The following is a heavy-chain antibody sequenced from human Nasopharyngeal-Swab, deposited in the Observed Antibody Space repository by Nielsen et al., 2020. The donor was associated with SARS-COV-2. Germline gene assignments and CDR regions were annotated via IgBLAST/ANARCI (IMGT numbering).Heavy chain of an antibody. J-gene: IGHJ3*02. V-gene: IGHV3-74*01. CDR2: INSDGSST. Sequence: LSLTCAASGFPFSSYWMHWVRQVPGKGLVWVSGINSDGSSTSYADSVKGRFTISRDNAKNTLYLQMNSLRAEDTAVYYCARGGTYYYDSSGYYHDAFDIWGQGTMVTVSS. CDR3: ARGGTYYYDSSGYYHDAFDI. CDR1: GFPFSSYW. D-gene: IGHD3-22*01.